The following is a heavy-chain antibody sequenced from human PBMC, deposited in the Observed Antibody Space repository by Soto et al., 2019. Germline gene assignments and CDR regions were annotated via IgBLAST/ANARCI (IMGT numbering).Heavy chain of an antibody. Sequence: QVQLVESGGGVVQPGRSLRLSCAASGFTFSDYAFHWVRQAPGKGLEWVAVIWYDGSEKYHADSVKGRFTISRDNSKNTVDLQMNRLRVEDTAMDYWAKGKGADAPIDIWDQGTMVTVSS. CDR1: GFTFSDYA. CDR3: AKGKGADAPIDI. V-gene: IGHV3-33*06. CDR2: IWYDGSEK. J-gene: IGHJ3*02.